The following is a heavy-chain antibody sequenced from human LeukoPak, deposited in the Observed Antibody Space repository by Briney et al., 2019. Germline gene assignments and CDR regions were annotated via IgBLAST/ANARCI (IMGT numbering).Heavy chain of an antibody. J-gene: IGHJ3*02. CDR2: VYYSGST. Sequence: SETLSLTCTVSGGSISSYYWSWIRQPPGKGLEWIGYVYYSGSTNYNPALKSRVTISVDTSKNQFSLKLSSVTAADTAVYYCARHAAWVLLAFDIWGPGTMVTVSS. CDR3: ARHAAWVLLAFDI. V-gene: IGHV4-59*08. D-gene: IGHD1-26*01. CDR1: GGSISSYY.